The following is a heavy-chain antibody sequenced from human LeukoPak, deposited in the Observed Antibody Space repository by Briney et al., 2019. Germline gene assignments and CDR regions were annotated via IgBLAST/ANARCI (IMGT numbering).Heavy chain of an antibody. CDR3: ARRFITMVRGVIGWFDP. CDR1: GGSISSSNYY. V-gene: IGHV4-39*01. J-gene: IGHJ5*02. D-gene: IGHD3-10*01. Sequence: SETLSLTCTVSGGSISSSNYYWGWIRQPPGKGLEWIGSIYYSGSTYYNPSLKSRVTISVDTSKNQFSLKLSSVTAADTAVYYCARRFITMVRGVIGWFDPWGQGTLVTVSS. CDR2: IYYSGST.